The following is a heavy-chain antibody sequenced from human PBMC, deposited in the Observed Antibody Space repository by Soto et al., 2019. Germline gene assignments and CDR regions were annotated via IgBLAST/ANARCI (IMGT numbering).Heavy chain of an antibody. CDR1: GFPFTTYG. CDR3: VGGQYYFDY. J-gene: IGHJ4*02. V-gene: IGHV3-30*03. D-gene: IGHD3-10*01. Sequence: QVQLVESGGGVVQPGRSLRLSCAASGFPFTTYGMHWVREGPGKGLEWEAVISYDGSNTYYADSVKGRFTISRDNSKNTLYLQMNSPRPEDTALYYCVGGQYYFDYRGQGTLVTVSS. CDR2: ISYDGSNT.